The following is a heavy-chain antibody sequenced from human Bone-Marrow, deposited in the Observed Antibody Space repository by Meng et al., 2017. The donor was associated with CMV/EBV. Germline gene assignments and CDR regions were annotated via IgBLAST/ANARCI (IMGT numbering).Heavy chain of an antibody. CDR3: ASSEMYYYDSSGYYQRGY. CDR2: IYSGGST. V-gene: IGHV3-53*01. J-gene: IGHJ4*02. CDR1: GFTVSSNY. D-gene: IGHD3-22*01. Sequence: GESLKISCAASGFTVSSNYMSWVRQAPGKGLEWVSVIYSGGSTYYADSVKGRFTISRDNSKDTLYLQMNSLRAEDTAVYYCASSEMYYYDSSGYYQRGYWGQGTRVTGSS.